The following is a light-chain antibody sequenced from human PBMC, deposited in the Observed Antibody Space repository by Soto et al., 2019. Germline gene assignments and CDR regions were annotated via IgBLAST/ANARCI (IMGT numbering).Light chain of an antibody. V-gene: IGKV1-8*01. CDR3: QQYYSYPHT. J-gene: IGKJ1*01. CDR1: QGISSY. Sequence: AIRMTQSPSSFSASTGDRVTITCRASQGISSYLAWYQQKPRKAPKLLIYAASTLQSEVPSRSSGSASWTDFTLTIICLQSEDFATYYCQQYYSYPHTYGQGTKVEIK. CDR2: AAS.